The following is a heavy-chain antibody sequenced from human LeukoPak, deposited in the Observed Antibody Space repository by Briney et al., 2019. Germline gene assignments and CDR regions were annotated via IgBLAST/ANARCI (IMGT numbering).Heavy chain of an antibody. CDR2: IYYSGST. V-gene: IGHV4-59*01. CDR1: GGSISSYY. J-gene: IGHJ4*02. D-gene: IGHD3-10*01. CDR3: ATSLMVRGVISPLFDY. Sequence: SETLSLTCTVSGGSISSYYWSWIRQPPGKGLEWIGYIYYSGSTNYNPSLKSRATISVDTSKNQFSLKLSSVTAADTAVYYCATSLMVRGVISPLFDYWGQGTLVTVSS.